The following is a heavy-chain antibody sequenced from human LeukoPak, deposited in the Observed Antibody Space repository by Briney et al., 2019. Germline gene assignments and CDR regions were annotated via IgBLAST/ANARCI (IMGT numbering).Heavy chain of an antibody. CDR3: ARGGLGYCSSTSCYTYSYYYGMDV. J-gene: IGHJ6*02. CDR2: IYTSGST. V-gene: IGHV4-59*10. D-gene: IGHD2-2*02. Sequence: SETLSLTCAVYGGSFSGYYWSWIRQPAGKGLEWIGRIYTSGSTNYNPSLKSRVTMSVDTSKNQFSLKLSSVTAADTAVYYCARGGLGYCSSTSCYTYSYYYGMDVWGQGTTVTVSS. CDR1: GGSFSGYY.